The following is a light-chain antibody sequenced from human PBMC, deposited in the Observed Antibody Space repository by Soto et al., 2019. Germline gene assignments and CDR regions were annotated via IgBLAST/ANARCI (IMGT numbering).Light chain of an antibody. J-gene: IGKJ4*01. Sequence: EIVLTQSPATLYLSPGERATLSCRASQRVTNYLAWYHQNPGQHPRLLSYETFNRATVSPARFRGSGSGTDFTLYITGLESEDGGGDYCPERNYWQLTVGGGTKVEI. CDR2: ETF. V-gene: IGKV3-11*01. CDR1: QRVTNY. CDR3: PERNYWQLT.